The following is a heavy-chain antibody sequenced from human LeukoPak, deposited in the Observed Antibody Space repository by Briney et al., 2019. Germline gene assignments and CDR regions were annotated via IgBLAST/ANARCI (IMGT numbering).Heavy chain of an antibody. J-gene: IGHJ5*02. D-gene: IGHD3-10*01. CDR1: GYTFTKYG. Sequence: ASLKVSCKASGYTFTKYGITWVRQAPGQGLEWMGWISADNADTNYAQKLQGRVTMTTDTSSSTAYMELRSLRSDDTAVYYCARDWKDDRGVKGWFDLWGQGTLVTVSS. CDR2: ISADNADT. CDR3: ARDWKDDRGVKGWFDL. V-gene: IGHV1-18*01.